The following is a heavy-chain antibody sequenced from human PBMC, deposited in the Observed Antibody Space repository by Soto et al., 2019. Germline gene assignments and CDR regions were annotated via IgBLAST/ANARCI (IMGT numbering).Heavy chain of an antibody. Sequence: ASVKVSCKASGGTFSSYAISWVRQAPGQGLEWMGGIIPIFGTANYAQKFQGRVTITADKSTSTAYMELSSLRSEDTAVYYCARDRRGITMIVVLTPGAFDIWGQGTMVTVSS. V-gene: IGHV1-69*06. J-gene: IGHJ3*02. D-gene: IGHD3-22*01. CDR3: ARDRRGITMIVVLTPGAFDI. CDR1: GGTFSSYA. CDR2: IIPIFGTA.